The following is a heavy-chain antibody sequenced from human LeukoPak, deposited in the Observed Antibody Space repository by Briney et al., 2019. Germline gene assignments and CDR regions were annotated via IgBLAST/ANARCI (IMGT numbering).Heavy chain of an antibody. CDR3: ARIGEESIGALGLDY. Sequence: GGSLRLSCAASGFTFSRFWMSWVRQAPGKGLEWVANIKQDGSEKHHADSVKGRLTISRDNGKNSLYLQMNSLRAEDTAVYYCARIGEESIGALGLDYWGQGTLDTVSS. CDR2: IKQDGSEK. CDR1: GFTFSRFW. J-gene: IGHJ4*02. D-gene: IGHD3-10*01. V-gene: IGHV3-7*05.